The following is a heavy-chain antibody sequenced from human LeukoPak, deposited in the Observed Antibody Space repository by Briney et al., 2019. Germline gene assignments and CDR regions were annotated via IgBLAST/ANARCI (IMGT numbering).Heavy chain of an antibody. CDR1: GGSISSSSYY. J-gene: IGHJ4*02. CDR3: ARGLTYYYDSSGYCFDY. CDR2: IYYSGST. D-gene: IGHD3-22*01. Sequence: PSETLSLTCTVSGGSISSSSYYWGWIRQPPGKGLEWIGSIYYSGSTYYNPSLKSRVTISVDTSKNQFSLKLSSVTAADTAVYYCARGLTYYYDSSGYCFDYWGQGTLVTVSS. V-gene: IGHV4-39*07.